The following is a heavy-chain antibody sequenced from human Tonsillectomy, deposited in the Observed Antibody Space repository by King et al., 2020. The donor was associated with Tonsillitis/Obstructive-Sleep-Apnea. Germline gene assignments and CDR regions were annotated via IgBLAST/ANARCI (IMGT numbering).Heavy chain of an antibody. Sequence: VQLVESGGGLVQPGRSLRLSCAASGFTFDDYAMYWVRHAPGKGLEWVSGISWNSGSIAYADSVKGRFTISRDNAKNSLYLQMNSLRPEDTALYYCAKDLIIAEAGTPGDAFDIWGQGTMGTVSS. D-gene: IGHD6-13*01. CDR2: ISWNSGSI. V-gene: IGHV3-9*01. J-gene: IGHJ3*02. CDR3: AKDLIIAEAGTPGDAFDI. CDR1: GFTFDDYA.